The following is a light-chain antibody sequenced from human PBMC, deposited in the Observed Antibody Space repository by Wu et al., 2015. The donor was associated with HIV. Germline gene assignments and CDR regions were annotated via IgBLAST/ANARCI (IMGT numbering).Light chain of an antibody. Sequence: EIVLMQSPGTLSLSPGERATLSCRASQTVSNNYLAWYQQKPGQAPRLLIYGASSRATGIPDRFSGSGSGTDFTLSISRLEPEDFAVYYCQQYDGSPRTFGQGSKVEMK. CDR2: GAS. CDR3: QQYDGSPRT. J-gene: IGKJ1*01. CDR1: QTVSNNY. V-gene: IGKV3-20*01.